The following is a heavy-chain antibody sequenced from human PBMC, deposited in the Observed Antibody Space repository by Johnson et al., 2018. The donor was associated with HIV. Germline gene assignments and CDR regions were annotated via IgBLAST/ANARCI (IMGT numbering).Heavy chain of an antibody. J-gene: IGHJ3*02. Sequence: QPGRSLRLSCAASGFTFSSYAMHWVRQAPGKGLEWVAVISYDGSNKYYADSVKGRFTISRDNAKNSLYLQMNSLRAEDTALYYCARGFGNSGYYYGRFGAFDIWGQGTMVTVSS. V-gene: IGHV3-30*04. CDR1: GFTFSSYA. D-gene: IGHD3-22*01. CDR3: ARGFGNSGYYYGRFGAFDI. CDR2: ISYDGSNK.